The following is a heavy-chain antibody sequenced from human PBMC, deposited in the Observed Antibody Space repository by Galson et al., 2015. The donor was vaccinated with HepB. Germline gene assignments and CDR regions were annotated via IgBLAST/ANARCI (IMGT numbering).Heavy chain of an antibody. CDR3: ARARSTVTTGWSEYLHH. CDR2: IKQDGSEK. CDR1: GFTFSSYW. J-gene: IGHJ1*01. D-gene: IGHD4-17*01. Sequence: SLRLSCAASGFTFSSYWMSWVRQAPGKGLEWVANIKQDGSEKYYVDSVKGRFTISRDNAKNSLYLQMNSLRAEDTAVYYCARARSTVTTGWSEYLHHWGQGTLVPASS. V-gene: IGHV3-7*01.